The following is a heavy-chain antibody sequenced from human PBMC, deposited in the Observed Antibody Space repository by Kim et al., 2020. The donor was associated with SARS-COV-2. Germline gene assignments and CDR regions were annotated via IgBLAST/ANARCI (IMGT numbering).Heavy chain of an antibody. D-gene: IGHD3-16*01. Sequence: HTPTHKSRVTISFDTSKNHFSLKLSAVTAADTAVSFCARDPVRRDAYNFDSWGQGTLVTVSS. J-gene: IGHJ4*02. V-gene: IGHV4-39*07. CDR3: ARDPVRRDAYNFDS.